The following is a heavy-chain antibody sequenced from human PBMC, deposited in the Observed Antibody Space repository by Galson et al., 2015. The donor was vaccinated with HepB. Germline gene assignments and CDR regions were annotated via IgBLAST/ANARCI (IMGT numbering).Heavy chain of an antibody. V-gene: IGHV3-30-3*01. D-gene: IGHD6-13*01. CDR1: GFTFSSYT. CDR2: ISSDESHK. J-gene: IGHJ4*02. Sequence: SLRLSCAASGFTFSSYTMHWVRQAPGMGLEWVALISSDESHKIYADSVKGRFTISRDTSKNTLYLEMNSLRAEDTAVYYCARAHSSTWYGAYWSRGTLVTVAS. CDR3: ARAHSSTWYGAY.